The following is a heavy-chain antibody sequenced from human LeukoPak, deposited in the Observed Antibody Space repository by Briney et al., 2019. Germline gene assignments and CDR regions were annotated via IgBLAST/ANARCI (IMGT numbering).Heavy chain of an antibody. J-gene: IGHJ4*02. CDR1: GFTFNGAW. V-gene: IGHV3-7*01. Sequence: FTSSASGFTFNGAWLNWFRQAPGKGLEWVANLDPSGSQKRYVDSVKGRITISKDNPGTSLYLEMNSLRAEDTAIYYCAIWTSGNFWGQGTLVTVSS. D-gene: IGHD1-1*01. CDR3: AIWTSGNF. CDR2: LDPSGSQK.